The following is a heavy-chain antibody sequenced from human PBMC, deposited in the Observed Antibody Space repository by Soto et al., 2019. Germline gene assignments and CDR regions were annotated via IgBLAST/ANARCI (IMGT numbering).Heavy chain of an antibody. Sequence: ASVKVSCKASGYTFTSYTMNWVRQAPGQTLEWMGWINPDNGNTKSSQKFQDRVIITRDTSASTAYMELSSLRSEDTAVYYCARFPFTYSSGWYEPYFDYWGQGSLLTVSS. D-gene: IGHD6-19*01. J-gene: IGHJ4*02. V-gene: IGHV1-3*01. CDR2: INPDNGNT. CDR1: GYTFTSYT. CDR3: ARFPFTYSSGWYEPYFDY.